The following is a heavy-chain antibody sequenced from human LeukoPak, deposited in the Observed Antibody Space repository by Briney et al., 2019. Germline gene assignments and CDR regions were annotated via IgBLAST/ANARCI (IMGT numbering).Heavy chain of an antibody. Sequence: PGGSLRLSCAASGFAFSSYAMIWVRQAPGKGLEWVSSISGGGSNTYYADSVKGRFTISRDQSKNTLYVQMNSLRAEDTAIYYCAKSAGDYYYYYMDVWGKGTTATVSS. CDR1: GFAFSSYA. V-gene: IGHV3-23*01. J-gene: IGHJ6*03. CDR2: ISGGGSNT. D-gene: IGHD3-10*01. CDR3: AKSAGDYYYYYMDV.